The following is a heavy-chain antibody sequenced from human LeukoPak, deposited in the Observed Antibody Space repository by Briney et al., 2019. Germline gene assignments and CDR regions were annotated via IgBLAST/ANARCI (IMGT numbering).Heavy chain of an antibody. CDR2: INPNSGGT. CDR3: ARDATYYNWFDP. D-gene: IGHD2-8*01. CDR1: GYTFTGYY. Sequence: AASVKVSCKASGYTFTGYYMHWVRQAPGQGLEWMGWINPNSGGTNYAQKFQGRVAMTRDTSISTAYMELSRLRSDDTAVYYCARDATYYNWFDPRGQGTLVTVSS. J-gene: IGHJ5*02. V-gene: IGHV1-2*02.